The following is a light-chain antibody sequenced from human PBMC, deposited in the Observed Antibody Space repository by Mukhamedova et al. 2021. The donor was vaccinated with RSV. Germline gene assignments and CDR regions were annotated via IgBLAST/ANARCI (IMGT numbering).Light chain of an antibody. Sequence: WYQRRVHGRGPKLLIYGASSLQSGVPSRFSGSGSGTDFTLTISSLQSEDVATYFFQNYNNIPHTFGGGTKVEI. CDR3: QNYNNIPHT. V-gene: IGKV1-27*01. CDR2: GAS. J-gene: IGKJ4*01.